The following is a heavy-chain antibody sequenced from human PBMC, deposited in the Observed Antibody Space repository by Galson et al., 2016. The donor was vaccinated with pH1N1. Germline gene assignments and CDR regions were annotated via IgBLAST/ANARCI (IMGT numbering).Heavy chain of an antibody. CDR2: ISTSTGNT. Sequence: GWISTSTGNTKNAQRLLDRVTMTRDTSTSTVFMELTSLRSDDTAIYYCARDQNWNLDYWGQGTLVTVSS. D-gene: IGHD1-1*01. CDR3: ARDQNWNLDY. V-gene: IGHV1-18*01. J-gene: IGHJ4*02.